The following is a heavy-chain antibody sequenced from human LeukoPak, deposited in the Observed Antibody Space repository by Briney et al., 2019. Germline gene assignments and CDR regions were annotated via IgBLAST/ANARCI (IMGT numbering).Heavy chain of an antibody. CDR1: GYTFTGYY. V-gene: IGHV1-2*06. CDR3: ARVRWGSYSFDY. Sequence: ASVKVSCKASGYTFTGYYMHWVRQAPGQGLEWMGRINPNSGSTNYAQKFQGRVTMTRDTSISTAYTELSRLRSDDTAVYYCARVRWGSYSFDYWGQGTLVTVSS. CDR2: INPNSGST. J-gene: IGHJ4*02. D-gene: IGHD3-16*01.